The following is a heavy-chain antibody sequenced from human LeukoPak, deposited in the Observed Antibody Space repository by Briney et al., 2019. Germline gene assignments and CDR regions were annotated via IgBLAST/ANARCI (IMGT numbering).Heavy chain of an antibody. CDR1: GFAFNNDA. D-gene: IGHD5-18*01. CDR3: ARQPYFYYYLGV. J-gene: IGHJ6*03. CDR2: IVGDSTIE. Sequence: EGSLRLSCAASGFAFNNDAMTWVRQPPGKGLEWVSTIVGDSTIEYYADSVKGRFTISSDNSKTMLFLHMNSLRAEDTAIYYCARQPYFYYYLGVWGKGTTVTVTS. V-gene: IGHV3-23*01.